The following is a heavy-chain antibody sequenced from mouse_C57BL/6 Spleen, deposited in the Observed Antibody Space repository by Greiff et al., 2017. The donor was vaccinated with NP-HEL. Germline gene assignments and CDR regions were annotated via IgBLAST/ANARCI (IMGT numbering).Heavy chain of an antibody. V-gene: IGHV1-64*01. Sequence: QVQLQQPGAELVKPGASVKLSCKASGYTFTSYWMHWVKQRPGQGLEWIGMIHPNSGSTNYNEKFKSKATLTVDKSSRTAYMQLSSLTSEDSAVYYCARDYYGSTAWFAYWGQGTLVTVSA. CDR2: IHPNSGST. CDR1: GYTFTSYW. J-gene: IGHJ3*01. CDR3: ARDYYGSTAWFAY. D-gene: IGHD1-1*01.